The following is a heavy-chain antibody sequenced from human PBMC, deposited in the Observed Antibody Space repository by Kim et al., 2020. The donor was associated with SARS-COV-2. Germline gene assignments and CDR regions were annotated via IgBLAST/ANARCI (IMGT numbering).Heavy chain of an antibody. CDR3: ARRRITIFGVVTQFDY. V-gene: IGHV4-39*01. J-gene: IGHJ4*01. CDR2: IYYSGST. Sequence: SETLSLTCTVSGGSISSSSYYWGWIRQPPGKGLEWIGSIYYSGSTYYNPSLKSRVTISVDTSKNQFSLKLSSVTAADTAVYYCARRRITIFGVVTQFDY. D-gene: IGHD3-3*01. CDR1: GGSISSSSYY.